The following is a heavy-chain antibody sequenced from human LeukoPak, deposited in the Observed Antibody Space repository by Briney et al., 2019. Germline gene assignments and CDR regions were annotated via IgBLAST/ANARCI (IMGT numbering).Heavy chain of an antibody. V-gene: IGHV3-23*01. CDR1: GGSINNDN. Sequence: GTLSLTCAVSGGSINNDNWWSWIRQAPGKGLEWVSSIDYDGGSGHYADSVKGRFTIPRDNSNNTLFLHLNSLRGEDTAVYYCTRNSGWYGLSWGQGTLVTVSS. CDR2: IDYDGGSG. J-gene: IGHJ1*01. CDR3: TRNSGWYGLS. D-gene: IGHD6-19*01.